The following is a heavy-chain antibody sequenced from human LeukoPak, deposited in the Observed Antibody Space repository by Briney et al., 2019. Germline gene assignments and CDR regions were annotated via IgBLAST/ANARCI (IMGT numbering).Heavy chain of an antibody. Sequence: SETLSLTCTVSGGSISSYYWSWIRPPPGKGLEWIGYIYYSGSTNYNPSLKSRVTISVDTSKNQFSLKLSSVTAADTAVYYCARGASSSWYNWFDPWGQGTLVTVSS. D-gene: IGHD6-13*01. V-gene: IGHV4-59*01. J-gene: IGHJ5*02. CDR1: GGSISSYY. CDR3: ARGASSSWYNWFDP. CDR2: IYYSGST.